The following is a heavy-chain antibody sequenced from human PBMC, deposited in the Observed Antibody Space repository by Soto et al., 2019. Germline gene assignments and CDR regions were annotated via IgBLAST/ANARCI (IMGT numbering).Heavy chain of an antibody. J-gene: IGHJ5*02. CDR3: AKDMGWFDP. CDR1: GFTFSSYG. Sequence: LRLSCAASGFTFSSYGMHWVRQAPGKGLEWVAVISYDGSNKYYADSVKGRFTISRDNSKNTLYLQMNSLRAEDTAVYYCAKDMGWFDPWGQGTLVTVSS. CDR2: ISYDGSNK. V-gene: IGHV3-30*18. D-gene: IGHD3-10*01.